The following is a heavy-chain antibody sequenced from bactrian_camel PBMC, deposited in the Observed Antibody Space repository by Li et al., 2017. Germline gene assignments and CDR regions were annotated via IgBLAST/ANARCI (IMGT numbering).Heavy chain of an antibody. D-gene: IGHD6*01. CDR2: IYTGGRST. V-gene: IGHV3-2*01. Sequence: HVQLVESGGGLVQPGGSLRLSCAASGFTFSDYDMSWVRQAPGQGLEWVSSIYTGGRSTYYSSSVKGRFTVSKDSVKNTLYLQMNSLKPEDNGMYYCAAVPRGKPCGTWYPPPNYWGQGRGTQVTVS. CDR1: GFTFSDYD. J-gene: IGHJ4*01.